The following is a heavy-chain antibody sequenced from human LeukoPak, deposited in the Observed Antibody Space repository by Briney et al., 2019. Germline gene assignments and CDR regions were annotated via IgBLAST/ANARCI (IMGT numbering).Heavy chain of an antibody. V-gene: IGHV3-21*01. J-gene: IGHJ3*02. CDR2: ITGSGSYI. CDR3: ARGDNWNYQHAFDI. D-gene: IGHD1-7*01. CDR1: GFTFSSYG. Sequence: GGSLRLSCAASGFTFSSYGMNWVRQAPGRGLEWVSSITGSGSYIYYADSVKGRFTISRDNAENSLYLQMSSLRAEDTAIYYCARGDNWNYQHAFDIWGQGTMVTVSS.